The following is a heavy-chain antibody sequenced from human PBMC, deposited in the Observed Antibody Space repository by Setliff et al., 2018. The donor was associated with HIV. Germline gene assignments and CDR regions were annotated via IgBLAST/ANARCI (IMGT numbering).Heavy chain of an antibody. CDR3: ARYALAVPGYHNAFDI. CDR2: ISSTSSNI. J-gene: IGHJ3*02. CDR1: GFSFSSYG. V-gene: IGHV3-48*01. Sequence: GSLKISCAASGFSFSSYGMNWVRQAPGKGLEWVSYISSTSSNIYYVDSVEGRFTISRDNADNSLYLQMNSLRAEDTAVYYCARYALAVPGYHNAFDIWGQGTMVTVSS. D-gene: IGHD6-19*01.